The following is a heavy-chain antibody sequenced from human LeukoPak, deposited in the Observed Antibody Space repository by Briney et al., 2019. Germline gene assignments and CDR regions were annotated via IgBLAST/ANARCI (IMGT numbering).Heavy chain of an antibody. CDR2: IYYSGST. D-gene: IGHD1-26*01. V-gene: IGHV4-39*07. J-gene: IGHJ4*02. CDR1: GGSLSSSSYY. Sequence: SETLSLTCTVSGGSLSSSSYYWGWIPQPPGKGLEWIGSIYYSGSTYYNPSLKSRVTISVDTSKNQFSLKLSSVTAADTAVYYCARDERTEWELPATVGYTSDYWGQGTLVTVSS. CDR3: ARDERTEWELPATVGYTSDY.